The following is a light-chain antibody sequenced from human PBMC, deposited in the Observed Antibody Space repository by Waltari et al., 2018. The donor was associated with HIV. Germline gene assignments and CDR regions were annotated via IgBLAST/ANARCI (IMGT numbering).Light chain of an antibody. J-gene: IGLJ2*01. V-gene: IGLV2-8*01. CDR2: DVY. CDR3: SSYAGSKNRVV. CDR1: SSDVGTYDY. Sequence: QSALTQSPSASGSPGQAVTISCTGTSSDVGTYDYVSWYQQQPGEAPKLVIYDVYKRPSGVPDRFSGSKSGTTASLTVSGLQADDEASYYCSSYAGSKNRVVFGGGTFLTVL.